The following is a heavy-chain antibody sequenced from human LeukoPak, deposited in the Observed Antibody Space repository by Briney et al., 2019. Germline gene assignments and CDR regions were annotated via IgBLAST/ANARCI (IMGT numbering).Heavy chain of an antibody. CDR3: ARTTIAVAGTFDY. CDR2: INAGNGNT. CDR1: GYTFTSYA. J-gene: IGHJ4*02. D-gene: IGHD6-19*01. Sequence: GASVKVSCKASGYTFTSYAMHWVRQAPGQRLEWMGWINAGNGNTKYSQKFQGRVTMTRDTSTSTVYMELSSLRSEDTAVYYCARTTIAVAGTFDYWGQGTLVTVSS. V-gene: IGHV1-3*01.